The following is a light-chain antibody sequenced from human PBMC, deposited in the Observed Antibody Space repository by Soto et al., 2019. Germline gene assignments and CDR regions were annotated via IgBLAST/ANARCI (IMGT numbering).Light chain of an antibody. Sequence: DIQMTQSPSTLSASVGDRVTITCRASQSISSWLAWYQQKPGKAPKVLIYKASSLESGVTSRFSGSESVTEFTLTISSLQPDDFATYYSQEYNTYPWTFGQGTQVEIK. J-gene: IGKJ1*01. CDR1: QSISSW. CDR2: KAS. CDR3: QEYNTYPWT. V-gene: IGKV1-5*03.